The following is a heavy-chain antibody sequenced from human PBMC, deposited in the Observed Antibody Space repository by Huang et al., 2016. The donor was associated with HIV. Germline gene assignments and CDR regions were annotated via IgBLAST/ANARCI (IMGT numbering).Heavy chain of an antibody. CDR2: IRFDGGNK. J-gene: IGHJ4*02. Sequence: QEQLVESGGGVVQPGGSLRLACATSGFSFRQYGMHWVRRAPGKGLEWVAFIRFDGGNKHYADSAKGRFTISRDNSKKMLFLEMNSLRGDDTAFYYCATDLGGYSFDYWGQGALVSVSS. V-gene: IGHV3-30*02. D-gene: IGHD2-21*02. CDR1: GFSFRQYG. CDR3: ATDLGGYSFDY.